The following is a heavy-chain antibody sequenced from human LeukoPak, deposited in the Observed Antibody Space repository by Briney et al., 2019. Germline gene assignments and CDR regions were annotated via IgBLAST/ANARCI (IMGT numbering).Heavy chain of an antibody. J-gene: IGHJ6*03. CDR1: GYTFTGYY. V-gene: IGHV1-2*02. D-gene: IGHD6-13*01. Sequence: ASVKVSCKASGYTFTGYYMHWVRQAPGQGLEWMGWINPNSGGTNYAQKFQGRVTMTRDTSISTAYMELSSLRSEDTAVYYCARATRGIAAAYYYYMDVWGKGTTVTVSS. CDR2: INPNSGGT. CDR3: ARATRGIAAAYYYYMDV.